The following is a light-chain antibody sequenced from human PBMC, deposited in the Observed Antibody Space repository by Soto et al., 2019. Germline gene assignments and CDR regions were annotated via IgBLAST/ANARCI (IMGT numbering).Light chain of an antibody. CDR1: SSDVGGYKY. Sequence: QSALTQPPSASGSPGQSVTISCAGTSSDVGGYKYASWYQQHPGKAPKLLIYEVNNRPSGVSHRFSGSKSGNTASLTISGLQAEDEADYYCSSFASTHTYVFGTGTKVTVL. V-gene: IGLV2-8*01. CDR3: SSFASTHTYV. CDR2: EVN. J-gene: IGLJ1*01.